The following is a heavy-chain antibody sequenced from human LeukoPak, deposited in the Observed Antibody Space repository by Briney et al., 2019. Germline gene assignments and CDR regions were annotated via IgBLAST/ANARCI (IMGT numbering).Heavy chain of an antibody. CDR2: IIPIFGTA. D-gene: IGHD4-23*01. J-gene: IGHJ4*02. CDR1: GGTFSSYA. Sequence: GASVKVSCKASGGTFSSYAISWVRQAPGQGLEWMGGIIPIFGTANYAQKFQGRVTITADESTSTAYMELSSLRSDDTAVYYCARDHGGNSLDYWGQGTLVTVSS. V-gene: IGHV1-69*13. CDR3: ARDHGGNSLDY.